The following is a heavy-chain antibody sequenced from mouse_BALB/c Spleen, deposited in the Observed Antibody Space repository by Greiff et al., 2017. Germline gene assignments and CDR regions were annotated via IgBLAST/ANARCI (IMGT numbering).Heavy chain of an antibody. Sequence: EVKLVESGGGLVKPGGSLKLSCAASGFTFSSYTMSWVRQTPEKRLEWVAYISNGGGSTYYPDTVKGRFTISRDNAKNTLYLQMSSLKSEDTAMYYCARGGGNYDYWGQGTTLTVSS. J-gene: IGHJ2*01. CDR1: GFTFSSYT. CDR2: ISNGGGST. D-gene: IGHD2-14*01. CDR3: ARGGGNYDY. V-gene: IGHV5-12-2*01.